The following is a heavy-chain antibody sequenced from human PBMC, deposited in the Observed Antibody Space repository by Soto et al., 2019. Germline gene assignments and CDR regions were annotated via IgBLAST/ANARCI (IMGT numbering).Heavy chain of an antibody. V-gene: IGHV4-34*01. CDR3: ARHLKIVVVPAARARGFDY. CDR2: INHSGST. CDR1: GGSFSGYY. D-gene: IGHD2-2*01. Sequence: SETLSLTCAVYGGSFSGYYWSWIRQPPGKGLEWIGEINHSGSTNYNPSLKSRVTISVDTSKNQFSLKLSSVTAADTAVYYCARHLKIVVVPAARARGFDYWGQGTLVTVSS. J-gene: IGHJ4*02.